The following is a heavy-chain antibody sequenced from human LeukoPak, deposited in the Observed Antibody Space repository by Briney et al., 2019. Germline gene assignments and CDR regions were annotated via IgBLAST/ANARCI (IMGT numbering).Heavy chain of an antibody. Sequence: GGSLRLSCAASGFTFRSYAMSWVRQAPGKGLEWVSAMSGTGGSTYYADSVKGRFSISRDNSMNTLYLQMNSLRAEDTAVYYCAKADRTYSSSWLFDYWGQEPWSPSPQ. V-gene: IGHV3-23*01. CDR3: AKADRTYSSSWLFDY. CDR1: GFTFRSYA. CDR2: MSGTGGST. D-gene: IGHD6-13*01. J-gene: IGHJ4*01.